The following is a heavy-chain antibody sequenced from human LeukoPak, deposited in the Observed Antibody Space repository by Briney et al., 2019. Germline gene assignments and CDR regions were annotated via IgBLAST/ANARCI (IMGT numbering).Heavy chain of an antibody. V-gene: IGHV1-24*01. CDR3: ARRVGDIAARYVGATYYFDY. CDR1: GYTLTELS. D-gene: IGHD6-6*01. Sequence: GASVKVSCKVSGYTLTELSMHWVRQAPGKGLEWMGGFDPEDGETIYAQKFQGRVTITTDESTSTAYMELSSLRSEDTAVYYCARRVGDIAARYVGATYYFDYWGQGTLVTVSS. CDR2: FDPEDGET. J-gene: IGHJ4*02.